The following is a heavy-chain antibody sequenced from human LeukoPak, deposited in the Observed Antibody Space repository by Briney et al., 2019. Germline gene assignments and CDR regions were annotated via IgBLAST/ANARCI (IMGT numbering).Heavy chain of an antibody. V-gene: IGHV3-21*01. D-gene: IGHD3-10*01. CDR2: ISSSSSSI. Sequence: PGGSLRLSCAASGFPFSTYTMNWVRQAPGKGLEWVSSISSSSSSIYYADSVKGRFSISRDNAKNSLYLQMNSLSAEDTAVYYCAGERGVGEFYWGQGTLVTVSS. CDR3: AGERGVGEFY. J-gene: IGHJ4*02. CDR1: GFPFSTYT.